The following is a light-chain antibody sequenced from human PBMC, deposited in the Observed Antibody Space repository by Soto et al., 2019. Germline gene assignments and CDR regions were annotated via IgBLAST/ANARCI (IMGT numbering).Light chain of an antibody. J-gene: IGLJ3*02. Sequence: QSVLTQPPSVSAAPGQKVTVSCSGSSSNIGNNDVSWYQQFPGTSPKLLIYDNYKRPTGIPARFSGSKSGTSATLGITGLQTGDEADYYCGTWDSSLSAEVFGGGTKLTVL. CDR2: DNY. V-gene: IGLV1-51*01. CDR1: SSNIGNND. CDR3: GTWDSSLSAEV.